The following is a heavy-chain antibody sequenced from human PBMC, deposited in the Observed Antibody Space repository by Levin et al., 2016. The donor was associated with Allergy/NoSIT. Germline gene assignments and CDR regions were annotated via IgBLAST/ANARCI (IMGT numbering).Heavy chain of an antibody. Sequence: SETLSLTCAVYGGSFSGYYWSWIRQPPGKGLEWIGEINHSGSTNYNPSLKSRVTISVDTSKNQFSLKLSSVTAADTAVYYCATTPSPFYSSNRRYYYGMDVWGQGTTVTVSS. V-gene: IGHV4-34*01. D-gene: IGHD6-13*01. J-gene: IGHJ6*02. CDR3: ATTPSPFYSSNRRYYYGMDV. CDR1: GGSFSGYY. CDR2: INHSGST.